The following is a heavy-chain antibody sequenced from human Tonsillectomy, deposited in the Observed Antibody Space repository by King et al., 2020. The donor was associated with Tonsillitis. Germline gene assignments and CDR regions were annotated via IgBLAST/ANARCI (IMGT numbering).Heavy chain of an antibody. Sequence: EVQLVESGGGLVQPGGSLRLSCAASGFSFNSYAMSWVRQAPGKGLEWVSSISASGASTYYADSVKGRFTISRDNPKNTVYLQMNSLRADDTAVHYCAKDIWGSSSGAFDIWGQGRMVTVSS. V-gene: IGHV3-23*04. J-gene: IGHJ3*02. D-gene: IGHD3-16*01. CDR1: GFSFNSYA. CDR3: AKDIWGSSSGAFDI. CDR2: ISASGAST.